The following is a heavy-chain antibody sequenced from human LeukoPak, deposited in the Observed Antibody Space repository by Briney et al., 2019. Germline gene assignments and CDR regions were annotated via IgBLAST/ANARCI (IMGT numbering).Heavy chain of an antibody. CDR1: GGSISNSRYY. D-gene: IGHD5-24*01. J-gene: IGHJ4*02. CDR2: IYYSGAT. CDR3: ATLSSDGWYFDY. V-gene: IGHV4-39*01. Sequence: PSETLSLTCSVSGGSISNSRYYWVWLRRPPGKGLEWIGSIYYSGATNSNPSLKSRLTISVDTSKNQFSLKLGSVTAADAAVYYCATLSSDGWYFDYWGQGTLVTVSS.